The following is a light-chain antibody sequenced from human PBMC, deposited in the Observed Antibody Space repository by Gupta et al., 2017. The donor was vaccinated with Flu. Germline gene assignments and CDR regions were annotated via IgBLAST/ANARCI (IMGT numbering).Light chain of an antibody. Sequence: EIMMTQSPLSLPVTPGEAAYISCRSSQSLLHSNGYNYLNWYLQKPGQSPQLLISWGSTRASGVTDRFSGTGSGKDFTLKSIGGEAEDVGVYYGRQHLQTLTFGGGTKLEIK. CDR3: RQHLQTLT. CDR2: WGS. V-gene: IGKV2-28*01. CDR1: QSLLHSNGYNY. J-gene: IGKJ4*01.